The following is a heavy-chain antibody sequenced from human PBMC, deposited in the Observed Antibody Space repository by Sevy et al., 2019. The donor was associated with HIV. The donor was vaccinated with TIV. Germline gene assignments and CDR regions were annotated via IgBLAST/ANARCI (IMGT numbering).Heavy chain of an antibody. J-gene: IGHJ6*02. CDR3: ARVRPYYYGTGRGGDYYYYGMDV. V-gene: IGHV3-13*01. Sequence: GGSLRLSCAASGFTFSSYDMHWVRQATGKGLEWVSAIGTAGDTYYPGSVKGRFTISRENAKNSLYLQMNSLRAGDTAVYYCARVRPYYYGTGRGGDYYYYGMDVWGQGTTVTVSS. CDR1: GFTFSSYD. D-gene: IGHD3-10*01. CDR2: IGTAGDT.